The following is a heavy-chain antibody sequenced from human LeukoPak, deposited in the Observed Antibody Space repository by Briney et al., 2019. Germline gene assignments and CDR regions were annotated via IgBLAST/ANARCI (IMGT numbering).Heavy chain of an antibody. CDR3: ARDGLHCSSTSCYSDY. D-gene: IGHD2-2*01. CDR1: GYIFTDYY. V-gene: IGHV1-2*02. CDR2: INPNNGDA. J-gene: IGHJ4*02. Sequence: VASVKVSCKASGYIFTDYYMHWVRQAPGQGLEWMGWINPNNGDAPYAQRFQGRVTMTTDTSTSTAYMELRSLRSDDTAVYYCARDGLHCSSTSCYSDYWGQGTLVTVSS.